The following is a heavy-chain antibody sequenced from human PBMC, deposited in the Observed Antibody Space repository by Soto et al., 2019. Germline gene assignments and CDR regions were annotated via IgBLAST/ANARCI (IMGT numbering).Heavy chain of an antibody. J-gene: IGHJ6*03. Sequence: GGSLRLSCAASGFTFSSYSMNWVRQAPGKGLEWVSYISSSSSTIYYADSVKGRFTISRDNAKNSLYLQMNSLRAEDTAVYYCARVLRYCSGGSCYMDYYYYYMDVWGKGTTVTVSS. D-gene: IGHD2-15*01. CDR1: GFTFSSYS. CDR2: ISSSSSTI. V-gene: IGHV3-48*01. CDR3: ARVLRYCSGGSCYMDYYYYYMDV.